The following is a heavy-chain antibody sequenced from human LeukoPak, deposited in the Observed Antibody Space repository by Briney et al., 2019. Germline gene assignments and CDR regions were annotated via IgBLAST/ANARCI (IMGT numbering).Heavy chain of an antibody. CDR2: ISYDGSNK. CDR1: GFTFSSYA. J-gene: IGHJ4*02. CDR3: ARDAVGRLTVDY. V-gene: IGHV3-30-3*01. D-gene: IGHD2-2*01. Sequence: GGSLRLSCAASGFTFSSYAVHWVRQAPGKGLEWVAVISYDGSNKYYADSVKGRFTISRDNSKNTLYLQMNSLRADDTAVYYCARDAVGRLTVDYWGQGTLVTVSS.